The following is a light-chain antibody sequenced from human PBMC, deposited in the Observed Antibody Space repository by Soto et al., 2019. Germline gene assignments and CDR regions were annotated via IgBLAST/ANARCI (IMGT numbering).Light chain of an antibody. CDR1: SSDVGSYNL. V-gene: IGLV2-23*02. J-gene: IGLJ2*01. CDR3: CSYAGSSTFAV. CDR2: EVS. Sequence: QSALTQPASVSGSPGQSITISCTGTSSDVGSYNLVSWYQQHPGKAPKLMIYEVSKRPSGVSNRFSGSKSGNTASLTISGLQAEDEDDYYCCSYAGSSTFAVFGGGTKVTVL.